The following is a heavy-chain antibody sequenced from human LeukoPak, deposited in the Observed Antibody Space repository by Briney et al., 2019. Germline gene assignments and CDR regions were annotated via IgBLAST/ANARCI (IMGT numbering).Heavy chain of an antibody. CDR2: IKQDGSEK. CDR3: MTTVTTLLFKDAFEI. V-gene: IGHV3-7*01. CDR1: GFTFSSYW. Sequence: GGSLRLSCAASGFTFSSYWMSWVRQAPGKGLEWVANIKQDGSEKYYVDSVKGRFTISRDNAKNSLYLQMNSLRAEDTAVYYCMTTVTTLLFKDAFEIWGQGTMVTVSS. J-gene: IGHJ3*02. D-gene: IGHD4-17*01.